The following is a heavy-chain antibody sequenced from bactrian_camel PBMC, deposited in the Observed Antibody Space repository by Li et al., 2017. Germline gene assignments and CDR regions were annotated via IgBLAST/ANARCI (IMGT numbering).Heavy chain of an antibody. CDR3: AADRRMRTGTAGCLLFSKLAY. Sequence: HVQLVESGGGSVQAGGSLRPSCAASGYTVRTGYMAWFRQAPGKEREGVASLASDGSSIYANSLKGRFSISKDNARNWLDLQMDSLEPRDTARYYCAADRRMRTGTAGCLLFSKLAYWGQGTQVTVS. J-gene: IGHJ4*01. CDR2: LASDGSS. V-gene: IGHV3S53*01. CDR1: GYTVRTGY. D-gene: IGHD6*01.